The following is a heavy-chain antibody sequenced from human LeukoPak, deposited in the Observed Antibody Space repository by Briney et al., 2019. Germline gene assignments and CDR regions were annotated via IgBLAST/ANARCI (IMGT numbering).Heavy chain of an antibody. V-gene: IGHV1-18*01. CDR3: ARGSPAEYYYGSGSYLTWGY. J-gene: IGHJ4*02. CDR1: GYTFTKYG. D-gene: IGHD3-10*01. CDR2: ISAYNGDT. Sequence: ASVKVSCKTSGYTFTKYGISWVRQAPGQGLEWMGWISAYNGDTNYAQKLQGRVTMTTDTSTSTAYMEMRSLRSDDTAVYYCARGSPAEYYYGSGSYLTWGYWGQGTLVTVSS.